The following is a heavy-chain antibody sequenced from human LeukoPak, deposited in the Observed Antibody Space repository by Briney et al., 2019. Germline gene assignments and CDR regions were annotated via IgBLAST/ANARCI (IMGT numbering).Heavy chain of an antibody. Sequence: GGSLRLSCAASGFTFSSYNMNWVRQAPGKGLEWVSSISSSSTYIYYADSVKGRFTISRDNAKNSLYLQMNSLRAEDTAVYYCARALVVPAATLWGDYYYMDVWGKGTTVTVSS. CDR3: ARALVVPAATLWGDYYYMDV. CDR2: ISSSSTYI. D-gene: IGHD2-2*01. J-gene: IGHJ6*03. CDR1: GFTFSSYN. V-gene: IGHV3-21*01.